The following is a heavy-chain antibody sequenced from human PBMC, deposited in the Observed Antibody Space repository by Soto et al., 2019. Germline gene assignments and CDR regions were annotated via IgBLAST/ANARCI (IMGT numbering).Heavy chain of an antibody. CDR2: IYYSGNT. CDR3: ARSISARPEADI. Sequence: SETLSLTCTVSGGTISSYYWSWIRQPPGKGLEWIGYIYYSGNTNYNPSLKSRVTISIDTSKTQFSLKLRSVTGADTALYFCARSISARPEADIWGQGTIVTV. J-gene: IGHJ3*02. V-gene: IGHV4-59*01. CDR1: GGTISSYY. D-gene: IGHD6-6*01.